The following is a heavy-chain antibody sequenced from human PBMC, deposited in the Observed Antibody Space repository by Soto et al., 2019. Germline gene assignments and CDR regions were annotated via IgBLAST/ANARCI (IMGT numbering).Heavy chain of an antibody. J-gene: IGHJ4*02. CDR1: GIIFTGYG. Sequence: GGSLRLSCAVPGIIFTGYGMHWVRQAPGKGLEWVAIIRFDGSNIHYADSVKGRFTISRDNSKNTLYLQMNSLRAEDTAVYYCERDGVGGTVFFDYFDYWGQGALVTVSS. CDR3: ERDGVGGTVFFDYFDY. V-gene: IGHV3-30*02. D-gene: IGHD1-26*01. CDR2: IRFDGSNI.